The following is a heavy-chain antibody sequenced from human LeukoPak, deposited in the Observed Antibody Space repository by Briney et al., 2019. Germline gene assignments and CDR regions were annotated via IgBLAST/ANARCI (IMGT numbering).Heavy chain of an antibody. CDR2: IFHSGNT. J-gene: IGHJ4*02. Sequence: PSETLSLTCAVAGGSISSNHWWSWVRLPPGKGLGWIGEIFHSGNTIYNPSLKSRVTISVDKSKNQFSLNLSSVTAADTAVYYCAGQGDTGTYIDFWGQGTLVTVSS. CDR3: AGQGDTGTYIDF. D-gene: IGHD1-7*01. V-gene: IGHV4-4*02. CDR1: GGSISSNHW.